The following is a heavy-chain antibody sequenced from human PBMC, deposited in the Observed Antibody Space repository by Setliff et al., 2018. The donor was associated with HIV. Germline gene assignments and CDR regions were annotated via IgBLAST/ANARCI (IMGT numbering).Heavy chain of an antibody. V-gene: IGHV5-51*01. D-gene: IGHD3-10*01. Sequence: PGESLKISCRASGYAFDNYWIGWVRQMPGKGLEWMGVIYPGDSVTRYGPSFQGQVTISADRSISTAYLQWSSLRASDTAVYYCAKHPRYYDSGSRYFDYWGQGTLVTVSS. CDR1: GYAFDNYW. J-gene: IGHJ4*02. CDR3: AKHPRYYDSGSRYFDY. CDR2: IYPGDSVT.